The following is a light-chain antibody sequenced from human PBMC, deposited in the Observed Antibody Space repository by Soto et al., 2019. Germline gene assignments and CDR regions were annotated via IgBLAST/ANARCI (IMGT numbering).Light chain of an antibody. J-gene: IGKJ1*01. CDR1: QYINTR. CDR2: QTS. Sequence: EIVLTQSPATLSSFPGDRVTLSCRASQYINTRLAWYQHRPGPAPRLLIYQTSSRAAGIPARFSASGSGTDFTLTSSNVQPEDFALYYCHQRQSWPRTFGQGTKVDI. V-gene: IGKV3-11*01. CDR3: HQRQSWPRT.